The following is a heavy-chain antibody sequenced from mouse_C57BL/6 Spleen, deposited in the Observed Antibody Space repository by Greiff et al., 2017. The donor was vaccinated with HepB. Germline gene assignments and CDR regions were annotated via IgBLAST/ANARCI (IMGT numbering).Heavy chain of an antibody. CDR1: GFTFSSYA. Sequence: EVKVVESGEGLVKPGGSLKLSCAASGFTFSSYAMSWVRQTPEKRLEWVAYISSGGDYIYYADTVKGRFTISRDNARNTLYLQMSSLKSEDTAMYYCTRESNSFDYWGQGTTLTVSS. CDR2: ISSGGDYI. V-gene: IGHV5-9-1*02. D-gene: IGHD1-3*01. CDR3: TRESNSFDY. J-gene: IGHJ2*01.